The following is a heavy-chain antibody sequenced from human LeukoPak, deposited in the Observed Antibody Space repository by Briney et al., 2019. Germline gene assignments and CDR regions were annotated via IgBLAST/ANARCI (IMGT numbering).Heavy chain of an antibody. CDR3: AKDLPVTTEDYYYGMDV. CDR1: GGSFNGYY. D-gene: IGHD4-17*01. CDR2: INYSGRT. J-gene: IGHJ6*02. V-gene: IGHV4-34*01. Sequence: PSETLSLTCAVYGGSFNGYYCSWIRQAPGKGLEWIGEINYSGRTSYNPSLKSRVTISLDTTKNQFSLNLTSVTAADTAVYYCAKDLPVTTEDYYYGMDVWGQGTTVTVSS.